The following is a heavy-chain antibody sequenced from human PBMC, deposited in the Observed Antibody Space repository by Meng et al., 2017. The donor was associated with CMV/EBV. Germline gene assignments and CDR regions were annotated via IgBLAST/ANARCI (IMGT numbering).Heavy chain of an antibody. CDR1: GFTFSSYS. Sequence: GESLKISCAASGFTFSSYSMNWVRQAPGKGLEWVSSISSSSSYIYYADSVKGRFTISRDNAKNSLYLQMNSLRAEDTAVYYCARAGGYSSSWSGLGPNWFDPWAREPWSPSPQ. V-gene: IGHV3-21*01. J-gene: IGHJ5*02. CDR2: ISSSSSYI. CDR3: ARAGGYSSSWSGLGPNWFDP. D-gene: IGHD6-13*01.